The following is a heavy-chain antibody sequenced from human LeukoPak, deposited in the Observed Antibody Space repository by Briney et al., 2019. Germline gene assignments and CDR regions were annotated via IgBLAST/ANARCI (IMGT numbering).Heavy chain of an antibody. CDR1: GFTFSSYA. V-gene: IGHV3-23*01. CDR2: ISGSGGST. J-gene: IGHJ4*02. D-gene: IGHD2-15*01. Sequence: GGSLRLSCAASGFTFSSYAMSWVRQAPGKGLEWVSAISGSGGSTYYADSAKGRFTISRDNSKNTLYLQMNSLRAEDTAVYYCAALKVAAPFDYWGQGTLVTVSS. CDR3: AALKVAAPFDY.